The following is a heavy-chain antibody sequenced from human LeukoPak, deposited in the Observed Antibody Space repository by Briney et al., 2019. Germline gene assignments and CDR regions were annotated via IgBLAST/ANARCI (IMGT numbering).Heavy chain of an antibody. J-gene: IGHJ6*03. CDR3: AKKRGYYYYYMDV. CDR2: ISGSGGST. Sequence: PGGSLRLSCAASGFTFSSYAMSWVRQAPGKGLEWVSAISGSGGSTHYADSVKGRFTISRDNSKNTLYLQMNSLRAEDTAVYYCAKKRGYYYYYMDVWGKGTTVTVSS. V-gene: IGHV3-23*01. CDR1: GFTFSSYA.